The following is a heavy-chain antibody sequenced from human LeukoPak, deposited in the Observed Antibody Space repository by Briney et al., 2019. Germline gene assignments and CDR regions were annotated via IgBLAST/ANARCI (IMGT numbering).Heavy chain of an antibody. CDR1: GFTFSSYW. Sequence: GGSLRLSCAASGFTFSSYWMSWVRQAPGKGLEWVANIKQDGSEKYYVDSVKGRFTISRDNAKNTLYLQMNSLRAEDTAVYYCARGQSPVGTRFDPWGQGTLVTVSS. CDR2: IKQDGSEK. V-gene: IGHV3-7*01. J-gene: IGHJ5*02. D-gene: IGHD5-12*01. CDR3: ARGQSPVGTRFDP.